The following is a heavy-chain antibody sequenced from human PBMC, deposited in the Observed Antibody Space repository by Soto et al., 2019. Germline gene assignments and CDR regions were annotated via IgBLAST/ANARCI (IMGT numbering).Heavy chain of an antibody. J-gene: IGHJ4*02. CDR1: GYTLSSYG. V-gene: IGHV1-18*01. CDR2: ISAYNGDT. D-gene: IGHD6-13*01. CDR3: ARAPRTIATTGSLGY. Sequence: QVQLVQSGAEMKEPGASVKVSCKASGYTLSSYGISWVRQAPGQGLEWMGWISAYNGDTNYAQKLQGRVTMTTDISTNTAYMELRSLRFDDTAVYYCARAPRTIATTGSLGYWGQGTLVTVSS.